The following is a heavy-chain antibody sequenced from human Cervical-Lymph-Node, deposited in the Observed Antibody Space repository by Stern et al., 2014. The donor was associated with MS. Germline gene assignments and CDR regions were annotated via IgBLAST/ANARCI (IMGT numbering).Heavy chain of an antibody. V-gene: IGHV5-51*01. CDR2: I. Sequence: EVQLVESGAEVKKPGESLKISCKPSGYSFTIYYITWVRQMPGKGLEWMGGIYSPSFQGQVTISAAKSIATAYLQWSSLRASDTAMYYCARHVQGFDYWGQGTLVTVSS. CDR3: ARHVQGFDY. J-gene: IGHJ4*02. CDR1: GYSFTIYY.